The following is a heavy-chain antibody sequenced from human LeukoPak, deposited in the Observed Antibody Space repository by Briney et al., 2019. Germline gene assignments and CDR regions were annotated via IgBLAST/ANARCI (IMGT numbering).Heavy chain of an antibody. J-gene: IGHJ2*01. D-gene: IGHD7-27*01. Sequence: SGGSLRLSCAASGFTISSNYLSWVRQAPGKGLVWISALHSGGHTFYADSVRGRFTISRDISKNTLYLQMNDLGAEDTALYYCVRGLSGVSTSYFDLWGRGTLVSVSS. CDR2: LHSGGHT. CDR1: GFTISSNY. CDR3: VRGLSGVSTSYFDL. V-gene: IGHV3-53*01.